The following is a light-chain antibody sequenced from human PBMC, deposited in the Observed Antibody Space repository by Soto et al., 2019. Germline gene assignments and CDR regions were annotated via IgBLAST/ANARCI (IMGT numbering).Light chain of an antibody. J-gene: IGKJ3*01. CDR3: QQFGSSPGFT. Sequence: EIVLTQSPGTLSLSPGERATLSCRASQSINSRYLAWYQQKPGQAPRLLIYGAYSRATGIPDRFSGSGSGTGFTLTIIRLEPEDFAVYYCQQFGSSPGFTFGPGTKVDIK. V-gene: IGKV3-20*01. CDR1: QSINSRY. CDR2: GAY.